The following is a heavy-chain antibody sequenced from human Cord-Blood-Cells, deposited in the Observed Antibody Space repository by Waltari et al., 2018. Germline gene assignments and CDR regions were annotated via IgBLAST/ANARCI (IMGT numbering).Heavy chain of an antibody. J-gene: IGHJ4*02. CDR1: GFTSSSYG. CDR2: IWYDGSNK. Sequence: QVQLVESGGGVVQPGRSLRLSCAASGFTSSSYGMLWVRQAPGKGLEWVAVIWYDGSNKYYADSVKGRFTISRDNSKNTLYLQMNSLRAEDTAMYYCAKDMGGEPLPHFDYWGQGTLVTVSS. CDR3: AKDMGGEPLPHFDY. D-gene: IGHD1-26*01. V-gene: IGHV3-30*18.